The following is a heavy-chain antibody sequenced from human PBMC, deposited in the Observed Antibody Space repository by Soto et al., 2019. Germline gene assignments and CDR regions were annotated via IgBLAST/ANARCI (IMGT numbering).Heavy chain of an antibody. D-gene: IGHD1-26*01. CDR1: GFSFSTYA. CDR2: ISYAGSNK. V-gene: IGHV3-30-3*01. CDR3: ARDSTGSYYEFDF. Sequence: HPGGSLRLSCAAPGFSFSTYAMHWVRQAPGKGLGWVAAISYAGSNKYYADSVKARLTVSRAKPKNTLYLQLSSMRVEDTAVYYCARDSTGSYYEFDFWGQGTLVTVSS. J-gene: IGHJ4*02.